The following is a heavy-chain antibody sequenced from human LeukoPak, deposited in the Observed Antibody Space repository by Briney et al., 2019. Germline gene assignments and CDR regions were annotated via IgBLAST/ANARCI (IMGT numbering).Heavy chain of an antibody. J-gene: IGHJ3*01. CDR1: GFTFSTYG. V-gene: IGHV3-30*03. D-gene: IGHD2-15*01. CDR2: LSYEGTNK. CDR3: AREYCSGGTSCPHDTFDV. Sequence: PGGSLRLSCAASGFTFSTYGLHWVRQAPGKGLEWVAVLSYEGTNKYYADPVKGRFTISRDTSKNTLYLQMNSLRAEDTAVYYCAREYCSGGTSCPHDTFDVWGQGTMVTVSS.